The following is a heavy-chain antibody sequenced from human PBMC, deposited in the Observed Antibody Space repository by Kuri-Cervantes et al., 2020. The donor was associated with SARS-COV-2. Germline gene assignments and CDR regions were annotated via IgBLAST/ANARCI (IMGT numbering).Heavy chain of an antibody. CDR1: GGSISSSSYY. J-gene: IGHJ5*02. V-gene: IGHV4-39*01. D-gene: IGHD1-7*01. CDR2: IYYSGST. Sequence: GSLRLSCTVSGGSISSSSYYWGWIRQPPGKGLEWIGSIYYSGSTYYNPSLKSRVAISVDTSKNQFSLKLSSVTAADTAVYYCASGYITGTTVAYDPWGQGTLVTVSS. CDR3: ASGYITGTTVAYDP.